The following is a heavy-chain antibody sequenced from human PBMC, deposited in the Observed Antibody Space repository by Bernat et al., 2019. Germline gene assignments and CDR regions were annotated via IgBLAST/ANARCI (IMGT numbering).Heavy chain of an antibody. CDR1: GFTFSGSA. CDR2: IRSKANSYAT. D-gene: IGHD3-22*01. J-gene: IGHJ6*02. CDR3: TTPTHYYDSSGYYSTYYYYYGMDV. V-gene: IGHV3-73*01. Sequence: VQLVESGGGLVQPGGSLKLSCAASGFTFSGSAMHWVRQASGKGLEWVGRIRSKANSYATAYVASVKGRFTISRDDSKNTAYLQMNSLKTEDTAVYYCTTPTHYYDSSGYYSTYYYYYGMDVWGQGTTVTVSS.